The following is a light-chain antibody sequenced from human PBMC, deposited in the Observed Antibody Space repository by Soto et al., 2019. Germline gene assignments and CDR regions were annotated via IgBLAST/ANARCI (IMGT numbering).Light chain of an antibody. V-gene: IGKV3-15*01. CDR3: QQYNDWPLT. Sequence: EIVMTQSPATLSMFPGERATLSCRASQSVSSDLGWYQQKPGQAPRLLIHGAFTRATGVPARFSGSGSGTEFTLTISSLRSEDSAVYYCQQYNDWPLTFGGGTKVDIK. J-gene: IGKJ4*01. CDR1: QSVSSD. CDR2: GAF.